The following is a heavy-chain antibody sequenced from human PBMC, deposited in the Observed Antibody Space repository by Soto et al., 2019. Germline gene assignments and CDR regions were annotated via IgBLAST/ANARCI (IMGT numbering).Heavy chain of an antibody. CDR3: ARVYWGGDCFSGGDFDY. J-gene: IGHJ4*02. V-gene: IGHV1-18*01. CDR2: ISVYNGDT. D-gene: IGHD2-21*01. Sequence: QVQLVQSGTEVNKAGSAVKVSCKTSGYTFTTYGISWIRQAPGQGLEWIAWISVYNGDTNYAQNVQGRVTMTTDTLATTAYLELRSMRSDDAAVYYCARVYWGGDCFSGGDFDYWGQGTLVTVS. CDR1: GYTFTTYG.